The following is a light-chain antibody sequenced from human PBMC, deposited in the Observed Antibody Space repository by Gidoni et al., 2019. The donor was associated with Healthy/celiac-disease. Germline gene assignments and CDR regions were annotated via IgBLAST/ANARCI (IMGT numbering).Light chain of an antibody. J-gene: IGKJ3*01. Sequence: EIVLTQSPGTLSLSPGERATLSGRASRSVSSSYLAWYQQKPGQAPRLLIYGASSRATGIPDRFSGSGSGTDFTLTISRLEPEDFAVYYCQQYGSSSFTFGPGTKVDIK. CDR2: GAS. CDR3: QQYGSSSFT. CDR1: RSVSSSY. V-gene: IGKV3-20*01.